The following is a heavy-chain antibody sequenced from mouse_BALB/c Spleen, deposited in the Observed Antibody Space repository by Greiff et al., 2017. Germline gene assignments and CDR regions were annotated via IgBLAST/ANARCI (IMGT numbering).Heavy chain of an antibody. V-gene: IGHV1S137*01. J-gene: IGHJ1*01. CDR3: ARKGYRDDWYFDV. D-gene: IGHD2-14*01. CDR1: GYTFTDYA. CDR2: ISTYYGDA. Sequence: QVHVKQSGAELVRPGVSVKISCKGSGYTFTDYAMHWVKQSHAKSLEWIGVISTYYGDASYNQKFKGKATMTVDKSSSTAYMELARLTSEDSAIYYCARKGYRDDWYFDVWGAGTTVTVSS.